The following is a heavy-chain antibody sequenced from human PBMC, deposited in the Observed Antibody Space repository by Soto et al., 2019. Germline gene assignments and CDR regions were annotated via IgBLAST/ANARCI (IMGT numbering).Heavy chain of an antibody. CDR1: GFTFSDYA. CDR2: VSHDGRNT. J-gene: IGHJ4*02. D-gene: IGHD6-19*01. CDR3: ARGGRQWLVTSDFNY. V-gene: IGHV3-30*03. Sequence: VQLVESGGGVVQPGRSLRLSCAASGFTFSDYAMHWVRQAPGKGLEWVAVVSHDGRNTHYADSVKGRFTISRDSSKNTVALEMTSLRAEDAAVYYCARGGRQWLVTSDFNYWGQGALVTVSS.